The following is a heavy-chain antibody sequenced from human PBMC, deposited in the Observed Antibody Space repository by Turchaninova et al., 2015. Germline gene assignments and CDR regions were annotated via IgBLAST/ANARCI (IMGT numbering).Heavy chain of an antibody. D-gene: IGHD3-22*01. Sequence: QVQLPESGPGLVKPSEALSLPCAVPGYSINSADAGGWIRQPPGKGLERIRTIYHSGSTYYNPALKSRVTISVNTSKNQFSLKLSSVTAADTAVDYCARRDYDSNGSHAFDIWGQGTMVTVSS. J-gene: IGHJ3*02. CDR2: IYHSGST. CDR3: ARRDYDSNGSHAFDI. CDR1: GYSINSADA. V-gene: IGHV4-38-2*01.